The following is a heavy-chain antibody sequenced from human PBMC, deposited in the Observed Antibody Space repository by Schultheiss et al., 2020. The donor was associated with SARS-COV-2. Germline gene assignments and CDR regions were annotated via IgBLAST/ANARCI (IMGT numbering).Heavy chain of an antibody. CDR3: ARDVEDSSGWHSAGWFDP. V-gene: IGHV3-33*08. CDR1: GFTFSNAW. J-gene: IGHJ5*02. CDR2: IWYDGSNK. Sequence: GGSLRLSCAASGFTFSNAWMSWVRQAPGKGLEWVAVIWYDGSNKYYADSVKGRFTISRDNAKNSLYLQMNSLRAEDTAVYYCARDVEDSSGWHSAGWFDPWGQGTLVIVSS. D-gene: IGHD6-19*01.